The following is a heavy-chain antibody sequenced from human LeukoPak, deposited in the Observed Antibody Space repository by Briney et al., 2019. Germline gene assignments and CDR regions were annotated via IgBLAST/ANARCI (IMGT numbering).Heavy chain of an antibody. D-gene: IGHD2-2*03. CDR3: ARVDSDAFDI. J-gene: IGHJ3*02. CDR1: GFTFSSYS. Sequence: GGSLRLSCAASGFTFSSYSMNWVRQAPGKGLEWVSSISSSSSCIYYADSVKGRFTISRDNAKNSLYLQMNSLRAEDTAVYYCARVDSDAFDIWGQGTMVTVSS. CDR2: ISSSSSCI. V-gene: IGHV3-21*01.